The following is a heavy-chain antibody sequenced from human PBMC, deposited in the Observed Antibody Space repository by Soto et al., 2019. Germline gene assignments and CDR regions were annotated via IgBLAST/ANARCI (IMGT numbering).Heavy chain of an antibody. D-gene: IGHD2-15*01. CDR1: GYTFTGYF. V-gene: IGHV1-18*04. Sequence: ASVKVSCKAFGYTFTGYFIHWVRQAPGQGLEWMGWISAYNGNTNYAQKFQGRVTMTSDTSTSTVYMELSSLRFDDTAVYYCARDSSIVVDGGSCQDYWGQGTQVTVSS. CDR3: ARDSSIVVDGGSCQDY. J-gene: IGHJ4*02. CDR2: ISAYNGNT.